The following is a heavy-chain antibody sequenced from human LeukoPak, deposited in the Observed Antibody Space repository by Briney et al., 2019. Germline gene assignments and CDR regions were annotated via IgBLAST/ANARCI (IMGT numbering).Heavy chain of an antibody. CDR2: ISGGGGST. Sequence: GGSLRLSCAASGFTFSSYAMSWVRQAPGKGLEWVSAISGGGGSTYYADSVKGRFTISRDNSKNTLYLQMNSLRAEDTAVYYCAKPMLRLVTAYDYWGQGTLVTVSS. J-gene: IGHJ4*02. CDR3: AKPMLRLVTAYDY. CDR1: GFTFSSYA. D-gene: IGHD2-21*02. V-gene: IGHV3-23*01.